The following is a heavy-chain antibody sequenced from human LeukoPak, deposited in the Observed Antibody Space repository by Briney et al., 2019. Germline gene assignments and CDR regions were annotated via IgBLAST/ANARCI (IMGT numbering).Heavy chain of an antibody. CDR2: ISAYNGNT. V-gene: IGHV1-18*01. J-gene: IGHJ4*02. Sequence: ASVKVSCKGSGYTFTSYGISCVRQAPGQGLEWMGWISAYNGNTNYAQKLQGRVTMTTDTSTSTAYMELRSLRSDDTAVYYCARYMVRGDPFDYWGQGTLVTVSS. CDR3: ARYMVRGDPFDY. CDR1: GYTFTSYG. D-gene: IGHD3-10*01.